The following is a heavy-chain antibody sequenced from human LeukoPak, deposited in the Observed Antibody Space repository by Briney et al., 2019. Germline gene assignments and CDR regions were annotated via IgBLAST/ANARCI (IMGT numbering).Heavy chain of an antibody. CDR2: ISASGGST. D-gene: IGHD6-13*01. CDR1: GFTFSSYA. V-gene: IGHV3-23*01. Sequence: GGSLRLSCAASGFTFSSYAMSWVRQAPGMGLEWVSAISASGGSTYYADSVKGRFTISRDSSKSTLYLQMNTLRAEDTAVYYCAKRVATAGPYFDYWGQGALVTVSS. CDR3: AKRVATAGPYFDY. J-gene: IGHJ4*02.